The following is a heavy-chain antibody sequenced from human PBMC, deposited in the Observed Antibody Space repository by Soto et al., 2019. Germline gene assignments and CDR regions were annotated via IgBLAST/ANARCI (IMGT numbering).Heavy chain of an antibody. CDR1: GYTFTGYY. CDR3: ARAPYYDFWSGYYYDAFGI. V-gene: IGHV1-2*04. D-gene: IGHD3-3*01. CDR2: INPNSGGT. J-gene: IGHJ3*02. Sequence: GASVKVSCKASGYTFTGYYMHWVRQAPGQGLEWMGWINPNSGGTNYAQKFQGWVTMTRDTSISTAYMELSRLRSDDTAVYYCARAPYYDFWSGYYYDAFGIWGQGTMVTVSS.